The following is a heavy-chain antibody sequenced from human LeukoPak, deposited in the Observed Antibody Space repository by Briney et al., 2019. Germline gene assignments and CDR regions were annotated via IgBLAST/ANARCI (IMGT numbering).Heavy chain of an antibody. D-gene: IGHD6-19*01. CDR2: INHSGST. Sequence: PSKTLSLTCAVYGGSLSGYYWSWIRQPPGKGLDWIGEINHSGSTNYNPSLKSRVTISVDTPKKQFSLKLRSVTAADTAVFYCARGAQQWNYYYYYMDVWGKGTMVTVSS. V-gene: IGHV4-34*01. CDR3: ARGAQQWNYYYYYMDV. J-gene: IGHJ6*03. CDR1: GGSLSGYY.